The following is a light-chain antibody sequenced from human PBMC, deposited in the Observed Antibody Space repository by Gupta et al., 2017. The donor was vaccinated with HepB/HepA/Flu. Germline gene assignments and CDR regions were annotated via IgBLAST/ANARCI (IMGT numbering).Light chain of an antibody. V-gene: IGKV1-5*03. J-gene: IGKJ1*01. Sequence: DIQMTQSPSTLSASVGDRVTITCRASQSVGSWLAWYQHKPGKAPKLLIYKASTLESGVPLRFSGSGSGTEFTLTISSLQPDDFATYYCQQYDNYYWTFGQGTKVEIK. CDR1: QSVGSW. CDR2: KAS. CDR3: QQYDNYYWT.